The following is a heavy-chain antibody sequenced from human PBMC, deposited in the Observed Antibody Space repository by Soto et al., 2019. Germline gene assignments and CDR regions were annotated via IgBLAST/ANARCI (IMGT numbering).Heavy chain of an antibody. CDR2: IKSKTDGGTT. V-gene: IGHV3-15*01. CDR1: GFTCSNAW. D-gene: IGHD4-17*01. Sequence: EVQLVESGGGLVKPGGSLRLSCAASGFTCSNAWMSWVRQAPGKGLEWVGRIKSKTDGGTTDYAAPVKGRFTISRDDSKNTLYLQMNSLKTEDTAVYYCTTHTYGDYFHYYYMDVWGKGTTVNFSS. J-gene: IGHJ6*03. CDR3: TTHTYGDYFHYYYMDV.